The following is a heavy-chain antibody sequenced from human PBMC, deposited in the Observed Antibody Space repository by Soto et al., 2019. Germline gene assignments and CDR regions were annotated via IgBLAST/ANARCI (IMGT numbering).Heavy chain of an antibody. V-gene: IGHV3-23*01. D-gene: IGHD4-17*01. CDR3: AKDYAYGDSLPFDY. CDR2: IIGNGDTT. CDR1: GFSFRDYG. J-gene: IGHJ4*02. Sequence: EVQLLEAGGGLVQPGGSLRLSCAASGFSFRDYGLSWVRQAPGKGLEWLSAIIGNGDTTYYADSVRGRFTISRDNSKNTLYVQLNDLGAEDTAIYYCAKDYAYGDSLPFDYWGQGTLVTVSS.